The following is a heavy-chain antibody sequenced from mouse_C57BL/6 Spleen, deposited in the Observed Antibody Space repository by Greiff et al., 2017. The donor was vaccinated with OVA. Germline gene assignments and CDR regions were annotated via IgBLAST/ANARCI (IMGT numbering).Heavy chain of an antibody. CDR2: IYPGNSDT. CDR3: TRSDYDGLYYLDY. J-gene: IGHJ2*01. Sequence: EVKLMESGTVLARPGASVKMSCKTSGYTFTSYWMHWVNQRPGQGLAWIGAIYPGNSDTSYTQQFKGKAKLTAVTSASTAYMELSSLTNEDSAVDYCTRSDYDGLYYLDYWGQGTTRTVSS. V-gene: IGHV1-5*01. D-gene: IGHD2-3*01. CDR1: GYTFTSYW.